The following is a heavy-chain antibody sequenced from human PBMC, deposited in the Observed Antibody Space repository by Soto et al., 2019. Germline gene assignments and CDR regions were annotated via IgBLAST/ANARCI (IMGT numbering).Heavy chain of an antibody. CDR2: ISNSGST. D-gene: IGHD3-10*01. V-gene: IGHV4-30-4*01. Sequence: SETLSLTCTVSGGSVTSDEDYWSWIRQSPGKGLEWIGYISNSGSTGYNPSLKTRLSMSVDRSKNQFTLRLTSVTAADTAVYFCATESGPTYGCFDYWGQGTQVTVSS. J-gene: IGHJ4*02. CDR1: GGSVTSDEDY. CDR3: ATESGPTYGCFDY.